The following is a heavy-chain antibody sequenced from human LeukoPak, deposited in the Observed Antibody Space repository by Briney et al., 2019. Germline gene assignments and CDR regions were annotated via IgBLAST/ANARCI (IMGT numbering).Heavy chain of an antibody. CDR3: ARVEYCTKGVCINFDL. J-gene: IGHJ4*02. CDR1: GYTFTGPY. D-gene: IGHD2-8*01. V-gene: IGHV1-2*02. CDR2: INPNSGGT. Sequence: GASLKVSCKASGYTFTGPYIHWMRQAPGQGLEWMGWINPNSGGTKYARKFQGRVTVTRDTSTSTAYMELSGLRADDTAAYYCARVEYCTKGVCINFDLWGQGTLVTVSS.